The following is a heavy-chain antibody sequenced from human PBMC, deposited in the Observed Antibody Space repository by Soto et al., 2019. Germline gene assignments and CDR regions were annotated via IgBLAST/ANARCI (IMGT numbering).Heavy chain of an antibody. J-gene: IGHJ5*02. CDR2: IIPIFGTA. CDR1: GGTFSSYA. V-gene: IGHV1-69*13. D-gene: IGHD6-6*01. CDR3: ARGHSSFKNWFDP. Sequence: ASVKVSCKASGGTFSSYAISWVRQAPGQGLEWMGGIIPIFGTANYAQKFQGRVTITADESTSTAYMELSSLRSEDTAVYYCARGHSSFKNWFDPWGQGTLVTVSS.